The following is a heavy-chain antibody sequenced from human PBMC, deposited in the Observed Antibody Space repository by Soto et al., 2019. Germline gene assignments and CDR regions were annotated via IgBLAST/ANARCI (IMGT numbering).Heavy chain of an antibody. CDR1: GGSISSGGYY. Sequence: QVQLQESGPGLVKHSQTLSITCTVSGGSISSGGYYWNWIRQHPGKGLEWIGYIYYSGSTYYNASLKSRVSISVDTSKNPFSLRLTSGTAADTAVYYCARGVLPWGRGTLVTVSS. CDR3: ARGVLP. J-gene: IGHJ5*02. V-gene: IGHV4-31*03. CDR2: IYYSGST.